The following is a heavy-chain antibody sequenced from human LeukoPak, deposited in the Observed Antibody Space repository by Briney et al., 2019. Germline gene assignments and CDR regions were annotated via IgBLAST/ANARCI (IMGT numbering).Heavy chain of an antibody. D-gene: IGHD6-19*01. CDR3: AKGDGSGWYQHYFDY. CDR1: GFTFSSYG. J-gene: IGHJ4*02. CDR2: ISGSGGST. V-gene: IGHV3-23*01. Sequence: PGGSLRLSCAASGFTFSSYGMSWVRQAPGKGLEWVSAISGSGGSTYYADSVKGRFTISRDNSKNTLYLQMNSLRAEDTAVYYCAKGDGSGWYQHYFDYWGQGTLVTVSS.